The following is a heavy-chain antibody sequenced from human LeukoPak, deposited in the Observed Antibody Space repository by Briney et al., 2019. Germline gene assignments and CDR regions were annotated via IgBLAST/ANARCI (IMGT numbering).Heavy chain of an antibody. CDR2: INHSGST. V-gene: IGHV4-34*01. CDR3: ARDYYDSSGLDY. D-gene: IGHD3-22*01. Sequence: SETLPLTCAVYGGSFSGYYWSWIRQPPGKGLEWIGEINHSGSTNYNPSLKSRVTISVDTSKNQFSLKLSSATAADTAVYYCARDYYDSSGLDYWGQGTLVTVSS. CDR1: GGSFSGYY. J-gene: IGHJ4*02.